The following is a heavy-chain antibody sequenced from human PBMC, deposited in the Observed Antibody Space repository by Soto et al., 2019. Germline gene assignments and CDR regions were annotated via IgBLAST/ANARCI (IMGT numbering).Heavy chain of an antibody. J-gene: IGHJ5*02. D-gene: IGHD4-4*01. CDR2: IYYSGST. Sequence: SETLSLTCTVSGGSISSGGYYWSWIRQHPGKGLELIGYIYYSGSTYYNPSLKSRVTISVDTSKNQFSLKLSSVTAADTAVYYCARGWKFDDYCNYMVGYNWFDPWGQGTLVTASS. V-gene: IGHV4-31*03. CDR3: ARGWKFDDYCNYMVGYNWFDP. CDR1: GGSISSGGYY.